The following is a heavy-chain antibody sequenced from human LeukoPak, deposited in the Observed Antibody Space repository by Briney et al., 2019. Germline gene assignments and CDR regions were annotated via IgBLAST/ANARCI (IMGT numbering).Heavy chain of an antibody. J-gene: IGHJ5*02. V-gene: IGHV4-59*08. CDR1: GGSLTNDY. CDR2: INFDGRT. CDR3: TRDRFGGGWFDP. D-gene: IGHD3-10*01. Sequence: SETLSLTCTVAGGSLTNDYWSWIRQSAGKGLEWLAYINFDGRTNQNPSLKSRVTLSLDTTKNQVSMNLTSMTPADTAVYYCTRDRFGGGWFDPWGQGVLVTVSS.